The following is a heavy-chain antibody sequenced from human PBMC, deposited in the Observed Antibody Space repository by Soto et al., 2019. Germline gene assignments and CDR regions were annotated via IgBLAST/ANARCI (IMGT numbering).Heavy chain of an antibody. CDR2: IIPILGIA. Sequence: VASVKVSCKASGGTFSSYTISWVRQAPGQGLEWMGRIIPILGIANYAQKFQGRVTITADKSTSTAYMELSSLRSEDTAVYYCATEHSSGWFNWFDPWGQGTLVTVSS. J-gene: IGHJ5*02. CDR1: GGTFSSYT. CDR3: ATEHSSGWFNWFDP. D-gene: IGHD6-19*01. V-gene: IGHV1-69*04.